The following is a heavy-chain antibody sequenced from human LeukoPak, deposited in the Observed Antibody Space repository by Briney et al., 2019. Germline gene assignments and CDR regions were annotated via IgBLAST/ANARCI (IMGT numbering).Heavy chain of an antibody. CDR3: ARGSYDILTGFVFDI. V-gene: IGHV4-59*08. D-gene: IGHD3-9*01. J-gene: IGHJ3*02. CDR2: IYYSGST. CDR1: GGSIRSYY. Sequence: SETLSLTCTVSGGSIRSYYWSWMWQPPGKGLEWIGYIYYSGSTNYNPSLKSRVTISVDTSKNQFSLKLSSVTAADTAVYYCARGSYDILTGFVFDIWGQGTMLAVSS.